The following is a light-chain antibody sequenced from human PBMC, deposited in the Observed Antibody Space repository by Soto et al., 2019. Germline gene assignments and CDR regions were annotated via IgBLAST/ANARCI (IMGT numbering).Light chain of an antibody. CDR1: QSVSSN. Sequence: EIVLTQSPGTLSLSPGERATLSCRASQSVSSNLAWYQQKPGQAPRLLIYGASTRATGIPARFSGSGSGTEFTLTISSLQSEDFAVYYCQQYNNWPSITFGQGTRLEL. V-gene: IGKV3-15*01. J-gene: IGKJ5*01. CDR2: GAS. CDR3: QQYNNWPSIT.